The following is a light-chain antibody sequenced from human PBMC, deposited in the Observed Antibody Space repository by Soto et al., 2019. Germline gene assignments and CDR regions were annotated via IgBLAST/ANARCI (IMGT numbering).Light chain of an antibody. V-gene: IGLV7-46*01. CDR1: TGAVTSGHY. Sequence: QAVVTQEPSLTVSPGGTVTLTCGSSTGAVTSGHYPYWFQQKPGQAPRTLIYDTSSKHSWTPARFSGSLLGGKAALTLSGAQPEDEAEYYCLLSYSGARSRVFGGGTKLTVL. CDR2: DTS. J-gene: IGLJ2*01. CDR3: LLSYSGARSRV.